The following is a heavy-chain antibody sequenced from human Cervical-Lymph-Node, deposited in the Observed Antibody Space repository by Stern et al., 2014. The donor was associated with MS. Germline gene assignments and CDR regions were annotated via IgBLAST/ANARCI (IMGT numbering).Heavy chain of an antibody. CDR2: VNPSGST. Sequence: QVQLQQWGAGLLKPSETLSLTCAVSGGSFMGYHWSWIRQSPGKGLEWIGEVNPSGSTNSNPSLKSRVSMSVETSKPQFSLNLSSVTAADTAVYYCARGRGKRVFDYWGQGTLVTVSS. J-gene: IGHJ4*02. D-gene: IGHD3-16*01. V-gene: IGHV4-34*01. CDR3: ARGRGKRVFDY. CDR1: GGSFMGYH.